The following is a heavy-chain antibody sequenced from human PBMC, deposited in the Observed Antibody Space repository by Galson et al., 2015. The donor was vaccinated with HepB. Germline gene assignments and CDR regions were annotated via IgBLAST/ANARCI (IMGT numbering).Heavy chain of an antibody. V-gene: IGHV3-53*01. CDR1: GLTVSSNY. Sequence: SLRLSCAASGLTVSSNYMSWVRQAPGKGLEWVSVIHRGGSTYYADSVKGRFTISRDYSKNMLYLQMNSLRAEDTAVYYCATYYSSDYWGQGTLVTVSS. D-gene: IGHD4-11*01. J-gene: IGHJ4*02. CDR3: ATYYSSDY. CDR2: IHRGGST.